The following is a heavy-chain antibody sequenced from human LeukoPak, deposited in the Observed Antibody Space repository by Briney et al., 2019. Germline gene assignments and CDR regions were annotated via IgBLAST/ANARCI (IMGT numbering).Heavy chain of an antibody. D-gene: IGHD3-3*01. V-gene: IGHV3-23*01. CDR2: ISGSGGST. Sequence: GGSLRLSCVASGFTFNSYWMNWVRQAPGKGLESVSSISGSGGSTSYADSVKGRFTISRDNSKNTMYLQMNSLRAEDTAIYYCAKYLIQNYDFWSGYLDYWGQGTLVTVSS. CDR1: GFTFNSYW. J-gene: IGHJ4*02. CDR3: AKYLIQNYDFWSGYLDY.